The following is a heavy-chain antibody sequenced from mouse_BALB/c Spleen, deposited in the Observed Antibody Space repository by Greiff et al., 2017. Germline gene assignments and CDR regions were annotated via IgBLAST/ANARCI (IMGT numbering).Heavy chain of an antibody. J-gene: IGHJ2*01. CDR1: GYTFTSYW. Sequence: QVQLQQPGAELVKPGASVKLSCKASGYTFTSYWMHWVKQRPGQGLEWIGEIDPSDSYTNYNQKFKGKATLTVDKSSSTAYMQLSSLTSEDSAVYYCARVGRYDHFDYWGQGTTLTVSS. D-gene: IGHD2-14*01. CDR2: IDPSDSYT. V-gene: IGHV1-69*02. CDR3: ARVGRYDHFDY.